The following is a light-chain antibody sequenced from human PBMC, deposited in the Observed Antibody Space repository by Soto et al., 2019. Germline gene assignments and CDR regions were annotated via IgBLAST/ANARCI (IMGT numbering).Light chain of an antibody. V-gene: IGKV1-12*01. J-gene: IGKJ4*01. Sequence: DIQMTQSPSSVSASVGDRVTITCRASQGISSWLAWYQQKPGKAPKLLIYAASSLRSGVTSRFSGSGSVTDFTITIISLQPVDFSSYYCQQANSFPLTFGGGTKVEIK. CDR1: QGISSW. CDR3: QQANSFPLT. CDR2: AAS.